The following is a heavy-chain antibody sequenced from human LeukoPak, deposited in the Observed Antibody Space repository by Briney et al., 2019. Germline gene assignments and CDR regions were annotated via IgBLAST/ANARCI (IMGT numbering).Heavy chain of an antibody. Sequence: SETLSLTCAVYGGSFSGYYWSWIRQPPGKGLEWIGEINHSGSTNYNPSLKSRVTISVDTSKNQFSLKLSSVTAADTAVYYCARVHLGSYYDFWSGPRSGNWFDPWGQGTLVTVSS. CDR3: ARVHLGSYYDFWSGPRSGNWFDP. CDR1: GGSFSGYY. J-gene: IGHJ5*02. D-gene: IGHD3-3*01. V-gene: IGHV4-34*01. CDR2: INHSGST.